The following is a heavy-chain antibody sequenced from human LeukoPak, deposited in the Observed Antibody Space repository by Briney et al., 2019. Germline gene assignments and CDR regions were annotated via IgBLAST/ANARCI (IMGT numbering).Heavy chain of an antibody. D-gene: IGHD2-2*01. CDR1: GGSISSYY. V-gene: IGHV4-59*01. J-gene: IGHJ3*02. Sequence: SETLSLTCTVSGGSISSYYWSWIRQPPGKGLEWIGYIYYSGSTNYNPSLKSRVTISVDTSKNQFSLKLSSVTAADTAVYYCGRYLKPSALSAFDIWGQGTKVTVSS. CDR3: GRYLKPSALSAFDI. CDR2: IYYSGST.